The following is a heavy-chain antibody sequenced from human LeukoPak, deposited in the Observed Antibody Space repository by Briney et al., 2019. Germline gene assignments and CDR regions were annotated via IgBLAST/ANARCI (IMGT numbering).Heavy chain of an antibody. CDR3: ARAYYGSGSYYMDV. Sequence: PSETLSLTCTASGGSISSYYWSWIRQPPGKGLEWIGYIYYSGSTNYNPSLKSRVTISVDTSKNQFSLKLSSVTAADTAVYYCARAYYGSGSYYMDVWGKGTTVTISS. V-gene: IGHV4-59*01. J-gene: IGHJ6*03. CDR1: GGSISSYY. CDR2: IYYSGST. D-gene: IGHD3-10*01.